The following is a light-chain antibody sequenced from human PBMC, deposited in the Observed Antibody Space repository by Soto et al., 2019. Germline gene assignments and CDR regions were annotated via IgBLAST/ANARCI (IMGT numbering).Light chain of an antibody. CDR1: QDISNY. J-gene: IGKJ2*01. V-gene: IGKV1-33*01. Sequence: DIQMTQSPSSLSASVGDRVTITCQASQDISNYLNWYQQKPGKAPKLLIYAESNLETGVPSRFSGSRSGTVFPFTISTLQPEDIATYYCQQYDNLPYTFGQGPKLEIK. CDR3: QQYDNLPYT. CDR2: AES.